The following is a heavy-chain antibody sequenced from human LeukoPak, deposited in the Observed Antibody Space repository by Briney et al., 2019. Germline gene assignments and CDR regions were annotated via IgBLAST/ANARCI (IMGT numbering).Heavy chain of an antibody. Sequence: SETLSLTCTVSGGSISSYYWSWIRQPPGKGLEWMGYIYYSGSTKYNPSLKSRVTISVDTSKNQFSLKMSSVTAADTAVYYCARNHGSGRGEWFDPWGQGTLVTVSS. CDR1: GGSISSYY. CDR2: IYYSGST. J-gene: IGHJ5*02. V-gene: IGHV4-59*01. D-gene: IGHD3-10*01. CDR3: ARNHGSGRGEWFDP.